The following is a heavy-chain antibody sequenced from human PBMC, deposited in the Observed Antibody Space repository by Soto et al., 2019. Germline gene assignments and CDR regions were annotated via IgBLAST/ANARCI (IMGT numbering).Heavy chain of an antibody. J-gene: IGHJ4*02. CDR2: ISSTTNYI. CDR3: ARESEDLTSNFDY. CDR1: GFTFSRYS. Sequence: EQQLVESGGGLVKPGESLRLSCAVSGFTFSRYSMNWVRQAPGKGLEWVSSISSTTNYIYYADSMKGRFTVSRDNAKNSVYLDMNSLSAEDTAVYYCARESEDLTSNFDYWGQGTLVTVSS. V-gene: IGHV3-21*01.